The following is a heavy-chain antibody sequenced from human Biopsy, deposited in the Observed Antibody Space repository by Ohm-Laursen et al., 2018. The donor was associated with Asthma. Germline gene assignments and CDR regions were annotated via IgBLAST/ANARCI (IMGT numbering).Heavy chain of an antibody. Sequence: SLRLSCAASGFTFSSYAMHWVRQAPGKGLEWVSVIYSGGTSDTADSVRGRFTISRDNSKNTEYPQMSSLRAEDTALYYCAKDLSKAVGGSNDYYYGMDVWGQGTTVTVAS. CDR2: IYSGGTS. CDR1: GFTFSSYA. V-gene: IGHV3-23*03. D-gene: IGHD6-19*01. CDR3: AKDLSKAVGGSNDYYYGMDV. J-gene: IGHJ6*02.